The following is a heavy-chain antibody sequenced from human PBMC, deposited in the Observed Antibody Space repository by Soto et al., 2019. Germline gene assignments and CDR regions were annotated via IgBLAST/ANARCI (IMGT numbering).Heavy chain of an antibody. D-gene: IGHD2-2*01. J-gene: IGHJ6*02. CDR3: ARSQGSSTSLEIYYYYYYGMDV. V-gene: IGHV1-69*01. CDR1: GGTFSSYA. CDR2: IIPISDTT. Sequence: QVQLVQSGAEVKKPGSSVKVSCKASGGTFSSYAISWVRQAPGQGLEWMRGIIPISDTTSYAQKFQGRVTITADESTSTANMELSSLRSEDTAVYYCARSQGSSTSLEIYYYYYYGMDVWGQGTTVTVSS.